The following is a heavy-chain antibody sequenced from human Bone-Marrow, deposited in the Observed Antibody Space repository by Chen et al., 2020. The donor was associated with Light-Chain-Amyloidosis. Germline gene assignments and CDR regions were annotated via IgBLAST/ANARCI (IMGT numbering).Heavy chain of an antibody. CDR2: IYPGDSDT. CDR3: ARAGERYGDYLSALDI. D-gene: IGHD4-17*01. Sequence: EVQLVQSGAAVKKPGESLTISCKGSGYSFATNWIGWVRQMPGKGLEWMGVIYPGDSDTRYRPSFQGRVTISVDKSINTAYLQWSSLKASDTAIYYCARAGERYGDYLSALDIWGQGTMVTVSS. V-gene: IGHV5-51*01. CDR1: GYSFATNW. J-gene: IGHJ3*02.